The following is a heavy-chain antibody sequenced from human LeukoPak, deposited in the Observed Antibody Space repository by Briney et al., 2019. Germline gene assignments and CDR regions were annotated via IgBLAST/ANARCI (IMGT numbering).Heavy chain of an antibody. V-gene: IGHV3-66*01. CDR1: GFTVSSNY. CDR2: IYSGGST. Sequence: GGSLRLSCAASGFTVSSNYMSWVRQAPGKGLEWVSVIYSGGSTYYADSVKGRFTISRDNSKNTLYLQMNSLRAEDTAVYYCARVHIVVVVAATTNWFDPWGQGTLVTVSS. J-gene: IGHJ5*02. CDR3: ARVHIVVVVAATTNWFDP. D-gene: IGHD2-15*01.